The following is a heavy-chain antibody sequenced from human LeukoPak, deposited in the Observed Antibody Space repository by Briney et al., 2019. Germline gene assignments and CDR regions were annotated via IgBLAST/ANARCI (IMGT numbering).Heavy chain of an antibody. CDR3: AAVVTTNAFDI. Sequence: ASVKVSCKASGYTFTSYYMHWVRQAPGQGLEWMGIINPSGGSTSYAQKFQGRVTMTRDTSISTAYMELSRLRSDDTAVYYCAAVVTTNAFDIWGQGTMVTVSS. CDR2: INPSGGST. V-gene: IGHV1-46*01. J-gene: IGHJ3*02. D-gene: IGHD2-21*02. CDR1: GYTFTSYY.